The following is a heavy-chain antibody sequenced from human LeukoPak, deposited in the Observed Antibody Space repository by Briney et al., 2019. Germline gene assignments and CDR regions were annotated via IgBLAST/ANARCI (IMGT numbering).Heavy chain of an antibody. CDR1: GGSISSGDYY. CDR2: IYYSGST. D-gene: IGHD4-11*01. Sequence: SQTLSLTCTVSGGSISSGDYYWSWIRQPPGEGLEWIGYIYYSGSTYYNPSLKSRVTISVDTSKNQFSLKLSSVTAADTAVYYCARGSVTGGYFDYWGQGTLVTVSS. CDR3: ARGSVTGGYFDY. J-gene: IGHJ4*02. V-gene: IGHV4-30-4*08.